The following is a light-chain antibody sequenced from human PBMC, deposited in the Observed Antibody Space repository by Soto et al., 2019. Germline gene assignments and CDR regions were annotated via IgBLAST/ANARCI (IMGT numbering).Light chain of an antibody. CDR1: SSDVGGYNY. V-gene: IGLV2-14*01. J-gene: IGLJ1*01. CDR3: SSYTSSSTRV. Sequence: QSALTQPASVSGSPGQSITISCTGNSSDVGGYNYVSWYQQHPGKAPKLMIYDVSNRPSGVSNRFSGSKSGNTASLTISGLQAEDEADYYCSSYTSSSTRVSGTGTKVTVL. CDR2: DVS.